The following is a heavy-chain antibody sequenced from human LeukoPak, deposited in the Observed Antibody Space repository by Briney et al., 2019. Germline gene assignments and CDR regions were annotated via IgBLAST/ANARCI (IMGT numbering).Heavy chain of an antibody. CDR1: GGTFSSYT. Sequence: SVKVSCKASGGTFSSYTISWVRQAPGQGLEWMGRIIPILGIANYAQKFQGRVTITADKSTSTAYMELSSLRSEDTAVYYCASRSRSTDPFDYWGQGTLVTVSS. CDR2: IIPILGIA. CDR3: ASRSRSTDPFDY. V-gene: IGHV1-69*02. J-gene: IGHJ4*02. D-gene: IGHD6-6*01.